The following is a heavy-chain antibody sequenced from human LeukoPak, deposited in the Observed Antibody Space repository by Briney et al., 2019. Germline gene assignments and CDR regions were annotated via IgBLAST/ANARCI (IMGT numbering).Heavy chain of an antibody. Sequence: GGSLRLSCAASGFTFSSYGMHWVRQAPGKGLEWVAVIWYDGSNKYYADSVKGRFTISRDNSKNTLYLQMNSLKTEDTAVYFCATGQWLILYYWGQGTLVTVSS. CDR3: ATGQWLILYY. J-gene: IGHJ4*02. V-gene: IGHV3-33*01. D-gene: IGHD6-19*01. CDR2: IWYDGSNK. CDR1: GFTFSSYG.